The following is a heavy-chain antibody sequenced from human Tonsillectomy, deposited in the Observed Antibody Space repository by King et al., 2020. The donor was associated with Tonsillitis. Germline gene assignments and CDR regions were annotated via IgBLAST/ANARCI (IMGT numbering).Heavy chain of an antibody. V-gene: IGHV3-7*01. Sequence: VQLVESGGGLVQPGGSLRLSCAASGFTFTSYWMSWVRQAPGKGLEWVANIKRDGSEKYYVDSVKGRFTISRDNAKISLYLQMNSLSAEDTAVYYCASAGPSPHSSWYDFDLWGRGTLVTVSS. CDR2: IKRDGSEK. J-gene: IGHJ2*01. CDR1: GFTFTSYW. CDR3: ASAGPSPHSSWYDFDL. D-gene: IGHD6-13*01.